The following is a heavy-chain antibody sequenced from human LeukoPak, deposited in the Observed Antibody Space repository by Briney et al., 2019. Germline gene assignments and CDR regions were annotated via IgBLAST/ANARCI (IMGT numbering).Heavy chain of an antibody. CDR3: ARDQSSGWRNYNWFDP. CDR2: ISSSSSYI. V-gene: IGHV3-21*01. D-gene: IGHD6-19*01. CDR1: GFTFSSYS. J-gene: IGHJ5*02. Sequence: KTRGSLRLSCAASGFTFSSYSMNWVRQAPGKGLEWVSSISSSSSYIYYADSVKGRFTISRDNAKNSLYLQMNSLRAEDTAVYYCARDQSSGWRNYNWFDPWGQGTLVTVSS.